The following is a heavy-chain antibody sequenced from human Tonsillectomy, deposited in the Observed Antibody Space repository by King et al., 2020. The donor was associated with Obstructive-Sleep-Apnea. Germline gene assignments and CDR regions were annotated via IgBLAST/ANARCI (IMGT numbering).Heavy chain of an antibody. CDR3: ARERPYTTGGSGEDAFDI. Sequence: VQLVESGGGVVQPGRPLRLSCAASGLIFSSYAMHWVRQAPGKGLEWVAVITYDGRNKYYADSVKGRFTISRDNSKNTLYLSMNSLRAEDTAIYYCARERPYTTGGSGEDAFDIWGQGTMVTVSS. D-gene: IGHD4-11*01. V-gene: IGHV3-30*04. J-gene: IGHJ3*02. CDR2: ITYDGRNK. CDR1: GLIFSSYA.